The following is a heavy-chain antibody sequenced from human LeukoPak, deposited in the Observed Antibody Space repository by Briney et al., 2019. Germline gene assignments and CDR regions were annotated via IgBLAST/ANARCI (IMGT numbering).Heavy chain of an antibody. CDR2: ISNSGATV. V-gene: IGHV3-48*03. J-gene: IGHJ4*02. CDR1: GFTFSNHE. Sequence: GGSLSLSCAASGFTFSNHEMNWVRQAPGKGLEWLSYISNSGATVYYADSVKGRFSISRDNAKNSLDLQMTSLRAEDTGIYYCARGPRAYTSGWYYLDSWGRGTLVTVSS. D-gene: IGHD6-19*01. CDR3: ARGPRAYTSGWYYLDS.